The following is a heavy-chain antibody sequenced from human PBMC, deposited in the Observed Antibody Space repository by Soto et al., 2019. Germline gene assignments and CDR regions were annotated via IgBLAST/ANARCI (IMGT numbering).Heavy chain of an antibody. CDR2: IYYSGST. D-gene: IGHD4-4*01. V-gene: IGHV4-39*01. J-gene: IGHJ6*02. CDR1: GGSINSSSYY. Sequence: SETLSLTCTVSGGSINSSSYYWGWIRQPPGKGLEWIGSIYYSGSTYYNPSLKSRVTISVDTSKNQFSLKLSSVTAADTAVYYCASPGAGNYSPFYYYYGMDVWGQGTTVTVSS. CDR3: ASPGAGNYSPFYYYYGMDV.